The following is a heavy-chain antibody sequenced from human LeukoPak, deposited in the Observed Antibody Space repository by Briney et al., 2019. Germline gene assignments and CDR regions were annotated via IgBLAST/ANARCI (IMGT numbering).Heavy chain of an antibody. D-gene: IGHD3-22*01. CDR2: IYYSGST. V-gene: IGHV4-39*01. CDR3: ASELFYYDSSGYPYYFDY. J-gene: IGHJ4*02. CDR1: GGSISSSSYY. Sequence: SETLSLTCTVSGGSISSSSYYWGWIRQPPGTGLEWIGSIYYSGSTYYNPSLKSRVTISVDTSKNQFSLKLSSVTAADTAVYYCASELFYYDSSGYPYYFDYWGQGTLVTVSS.